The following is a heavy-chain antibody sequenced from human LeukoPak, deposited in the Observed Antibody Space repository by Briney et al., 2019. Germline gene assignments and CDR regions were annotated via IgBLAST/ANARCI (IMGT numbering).Heavy chain of an antibody. CDR1: GGTLSSYA. CDR2: IIPIFGTA. J-gene: IGHJ5*02. Sequence: GASVTVSCKASGGTLSSYAISWVRQAPGQGLEWMGGIIPIFGTANYAQKFQGRVTITADESTSTAYMELSSLRSEDTAVYYCAGERGDNWFDPWGEGTLVTVSS. V-gene: IGHV1-69*13. CDR3: AGERGDNWFDP. D-gene: IGHD3-10*01.